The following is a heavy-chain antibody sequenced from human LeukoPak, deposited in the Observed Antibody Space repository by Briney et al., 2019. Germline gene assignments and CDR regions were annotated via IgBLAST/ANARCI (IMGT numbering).Heavy chain of an antibody. CDR1: GGSFSGYY. CDR2: INHSGST. V-gene: IGHV4-34*01. CDR3: ARGLREAAAANFDY. D-gene: IGHD6-13*01. Sequence: SETLSLTCAVYGGSFSGYYWSWIRQPPGKGLEWIWEINHSGSTNYNPSLKSRVTISVDTSKNQFSLKLSSVTAADTAVYYCARGLREAAAANFDYWGQGTLVTVSS. J-gene: IGHJ4*02.